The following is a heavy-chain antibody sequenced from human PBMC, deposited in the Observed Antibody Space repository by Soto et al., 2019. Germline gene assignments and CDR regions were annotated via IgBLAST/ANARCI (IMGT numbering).Heavy chain of an antibody. CDR2: IKSKTDGGTT. V-gene: IGHV3-15*01. CDR1: GFTFSDAW. Sequence: EVQLVESGGGLVKPGGSLRISCAASGFTFSDAWMSWVRQAPGKGLEWVGRIKSKTDGGTTDYAAPVKGRFTISRDDSKDTLYLQMNSLKTDDTAVYYCTTDRGRRAGYAQDYWGQGTLVTVSS. CDR3: TTDRGRRAGYAQDY. D-gene: IGHD5-18*01. J-gene: IGHJ4*02.